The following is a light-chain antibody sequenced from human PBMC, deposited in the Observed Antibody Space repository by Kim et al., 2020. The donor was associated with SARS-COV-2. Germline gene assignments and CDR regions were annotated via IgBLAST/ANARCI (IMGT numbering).Light chain of an antibody. J-gene: IGKJ1*01. CDR1: QSVSSR. CDR3: QQYKSYRT. V-gene: IGKV1-5*01. Sequence: ASVGGSVTINWRASQSVSSRLGWYKQKPGKAPKLLIYDASSLQSGVPSRFAGSGAGTEFTLTISSMQPDDLATDYWQQYKSYRTFGQGTKVDIK. CDR2: DAS.